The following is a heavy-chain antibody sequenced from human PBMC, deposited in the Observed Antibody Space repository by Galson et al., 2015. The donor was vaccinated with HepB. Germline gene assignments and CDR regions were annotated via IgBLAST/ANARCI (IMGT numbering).Heavy chain of an antibody. D-gene: IGHD7-27*01. CDR3: AKDRVYWGYFDY. CDR1: GFTFSSYA. J-gene: IGHJ4*02. CDR2: ISGSGGST. V-gene: IGHV3-23*01. Sequence: SLRLSCAASGFTFSSYAMSWVRQAPGKGLEWVSAISGSGGSTYYADSVKGRFTISRDNSKNTLYLQMNSLRAEDTAVYYCAKDRVYWGYFDYWGQGTLVTVSS.